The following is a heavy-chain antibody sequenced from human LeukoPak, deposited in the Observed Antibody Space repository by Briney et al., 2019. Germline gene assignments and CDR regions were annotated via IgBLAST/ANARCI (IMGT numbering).Heavy chain of an antibody. J-gene: IGHJ4*02. CDR2: IDPSDSET. Sequence: GESLKISFKASGYRFTSYWIGWVRPMPGKGLEWMGIIDPSDSETRYTPSFQGQVTISVDKSLTTAYLQWNSLKASDTAMYYCARQTAMGRSGDYWGQGTLVTVSS. V-gene: IGHV5-51*01. CDR3: ARQTAMGRSGDY. CDR1: GYRFTSYW. D-gene: IGHD5-18*01.